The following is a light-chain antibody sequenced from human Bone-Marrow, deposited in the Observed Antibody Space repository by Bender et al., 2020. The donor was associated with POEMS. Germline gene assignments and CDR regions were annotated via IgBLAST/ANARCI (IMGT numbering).Light chain of an antibody. V-gene: IGLV1-44*01. CDR2: SDN. CDR1: NSNIGTNA. CDR3: SSYTTSTTII. J-gene: IGLJ2*01. Sequence: QSVLTQPPSASGTPGQRVTISCSGSNSNIGTNAVNWYQQFPGTAPKILIYSDNQRPSGVSNRFSGSKSGNTAALTISGLQTEDEADYYCSSYTTSTTIIFGGGTKLTVL.